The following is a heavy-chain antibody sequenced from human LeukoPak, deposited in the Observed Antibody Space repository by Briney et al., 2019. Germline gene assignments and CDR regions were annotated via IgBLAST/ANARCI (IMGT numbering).Heavy chain of an antibody. Sequence: SETLSLTCTVSGGSISSGDYYWSWIRQPPGKGLEWIAYMYYSGSTYYNPSLKSRVTISVDTSKNQFSLKLSSVTAADTAVYYCARDGRRYDYSNYAVDYWGQGTLVTVSS. CDR2: MYYSGST. CDR3: ARDGRRYDYSNYAVDY. J-gene: IGHJ4*02. D-gene: IGHD4-11*01. CDR1: GGSISSGDYY. V-gene: IGHV4-30-4*01.